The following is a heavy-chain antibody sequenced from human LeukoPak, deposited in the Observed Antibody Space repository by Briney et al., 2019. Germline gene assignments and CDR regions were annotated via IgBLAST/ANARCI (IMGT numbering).Heavy chain of an antibody. CDR1: GGSFSRYY. CDR3: ARVSGATITTYYGMDV. Sequence: SETLSLTCTVSGGSFSRYYRSWIRQPPGKGLEWIGYIHYSGSTNYSPSLKSRVTISMDTSKNQFSLRLSSVTALDTAVYYCARVSGATITTYYGMDVWGQGTTVTAS. V-gene: IGHV4-59*01. CDR2: IHYSGST. D-gene: IGHD5-12*01. J-gene: IGHJ6*02.